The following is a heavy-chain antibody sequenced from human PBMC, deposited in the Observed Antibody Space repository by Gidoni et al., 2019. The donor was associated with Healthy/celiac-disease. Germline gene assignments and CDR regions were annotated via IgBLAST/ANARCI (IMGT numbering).Heavy chain of an antibody. V-gene: IGHV5-10-1*03. J-gene: IGHJ4*02. CDR2: IDPSDSYT. CDR1: GYSFTSYW. Sequence: EVQLVQSGAEVKKPGESLRISCKGSGYSFTSYWISWVRQMPGKGLEWMGRIDPSDSYTNYSPSFQGHVTISADKSISTAYLQWSSLQASATAMYYCARHADCGGDCYSPWYWGQGTLVTVSS. D-gene: IGHD2-21*01. CDR3: ARHADCGGDCYSPWY.